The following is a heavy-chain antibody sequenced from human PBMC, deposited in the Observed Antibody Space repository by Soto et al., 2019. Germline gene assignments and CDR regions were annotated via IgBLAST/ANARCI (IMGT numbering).Heavy chain of an antibody. D-gene: IGHD3-10*01. CDR1: GGTFSNYA. CDR3: ARDMVRGVIILGYYYYGMDV. Sequence: SVKVSGKASGGTFSNYAISCGLQSPLQWLEGMGGIIPIFGTANYAQKFQGRVTITADESTSTAYMELSSLRSEDTAVYYCARDMVRGVIILGYYYYGMDVWGQGPTVTVSS. CDR2: IIPIFGTA. J-gene: IGHJ6*02. V-gene: IGHV1-69*13.